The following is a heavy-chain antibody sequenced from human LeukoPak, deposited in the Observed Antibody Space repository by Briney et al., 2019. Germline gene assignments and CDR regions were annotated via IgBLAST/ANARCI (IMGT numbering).Heavy chain of an antibody. J-gene: IGHJ5*02. CDR3: AKDWGYASGTYYTS. CDR1: GFTFSSYA. CDR2: VTGTGGGT. D-gene: IGHD3-10*01. V-gene: IGHV3-23*01. Sequence: GGSLRLSCAASGFTFSSYAVSWVRQLPGKGLEWVSTVTGTGGGTYYADSVKGRFTISRDNSKNTLSLQMNSLRAEDTALYYCAKDWGYASGTYYTSWGQGTLVTVSS.